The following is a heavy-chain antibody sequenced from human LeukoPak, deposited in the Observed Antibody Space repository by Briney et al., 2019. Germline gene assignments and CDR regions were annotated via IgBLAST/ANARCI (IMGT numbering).Heavy chain of an antibody. J-gene: IGHJ4*02. V-gene: IGHV3-21*01. D-gene: IGHD3-10*01. CDR2: ISSSSIYI. Sequence: GGSLRLSCAASGFTFSSYSMNWVRQAPGKGLEWVSSISSSSIYIYYGDSVKGRFTISRDNAKNSLFLQMNSLRAEDTAVYYCARGGRDIFDYWGQGTLVTVSS. CDR1: GFTFSSYS. CDR3: ARGGRDIFDY.